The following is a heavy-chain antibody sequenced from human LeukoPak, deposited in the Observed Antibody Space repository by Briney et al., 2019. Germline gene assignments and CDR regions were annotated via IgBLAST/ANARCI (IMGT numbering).Heavy chain of an antibody. D-gene: IGHD4-23*01. V-gene: IGHV1-2*02. J-gene: IGHJ4*02. CDR2: INPNNGGT. CDR1: GYTFTGYY. Sequence: ASVKVSCKASGYTFTGYYMHWVRQAPGQGLEWMGWINPNNGGTNYAQEFQGRVTMTRDTSISTAHMELSRLRSDDTAVYYCASEARLYGGSVNYFDYWGQGTLVTVSS. CDR3: ASEARLYGGSVNYFDY.